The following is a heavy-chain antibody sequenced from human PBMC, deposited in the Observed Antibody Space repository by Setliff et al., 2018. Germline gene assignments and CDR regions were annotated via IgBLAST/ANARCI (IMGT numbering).Heavy chain of an antibody. CDR1: GYTFTSYG. CDR3: ARMITPHRWSYYYYYMDV. J-gene: IGHJ6*03. D-gene: IGHD3-16*01. Sequence: ASVKVSCKASGYTFTSYGISWVRQAPGQGLEWMGWVSAYNGNTNYAQKLQGRVTMTTDTSTSTAYMELRSLRSDDTAVYYCARMITPHRWSYYYYYMDVWGKGTTVTVSS. V-gene: IGHV1-18*01. CDR2: VSAYNGNT.